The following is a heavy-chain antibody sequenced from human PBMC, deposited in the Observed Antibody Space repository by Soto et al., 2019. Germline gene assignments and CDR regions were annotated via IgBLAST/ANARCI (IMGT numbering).Heavy chain of an antibody. Sequence: SETMSLTCSVSGDSISNLDYFWAWIRQPPGQALEYIGYIYKSATTYYNPSFESRVAISVDTSKSQFSLNVTSVTAADTAVYFCARGRYCLTGRCFPNWFDSWGQGALVTVSS. CDR1: GDSISNLDYF. CDR2: IYKSATT. D-gene: IGHD7-27*01. V-gene: IGHV4-30-4*01. CDR3: ARGRYCLTGRCFPNWFDS. J-gene: IGHJ5*01.